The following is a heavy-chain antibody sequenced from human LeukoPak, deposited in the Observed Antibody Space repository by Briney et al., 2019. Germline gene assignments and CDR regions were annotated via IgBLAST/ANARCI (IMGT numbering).Heavy chain of an antibody. CDR2: ISSSSSYI. V-gene: IGHV3-21*01. D-gene: IGHD2-15*01. J-gene: IGHJ4*02. CDR1: GFTVSSNY. Sequence: GGSLRLSCAASGFTVSSNYMSWVRQAPGKGLEWVSSISSSSSYIYYADSVKGRFTISRDNAKNSLYLQMNSLRAEDTAVYYCARATVYCSGGSCRPVRDYWGQGTLVTVSS. CDR3: ARATVYCSGGSCRPVRDY.